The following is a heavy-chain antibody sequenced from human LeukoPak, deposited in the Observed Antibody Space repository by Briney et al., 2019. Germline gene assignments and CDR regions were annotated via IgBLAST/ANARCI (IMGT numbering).Heavy chain of an antibody. D-gene: IGHD6-6*01. CDR3: ARAGSSSLFDY. CDR2: INHSGST. J-gene: IGHJ4*02. V-gene: IGHV4-34*01. CDR1: GGSFSGYY. Sequence: KTSETLSLTCAVYGGSFSGYYWSWIRQPPGKGLEWIGEINHSGSTNYNPSLKSRVTISVDTSKNQFSLKLSSVTAADTAVYYCARAGSSSLFDYWGQGTLVTVSS.